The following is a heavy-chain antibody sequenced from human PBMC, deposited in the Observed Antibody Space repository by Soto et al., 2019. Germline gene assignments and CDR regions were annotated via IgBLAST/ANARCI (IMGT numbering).Heavy chain of an antibody. J-gene: IGHJ4*02. CDR2: LYYSGST. CDR1: GVSISTSY. Sequence: QVQLQESGPGLVKPSETLSLTCTVSGVSISTSYWSWIRQPPGKGLEWIGYLYYSGSTNYNPSLKRRVTISVDTSKNQFSLRLSSVTAADTAIYYCARDTLTTGYFDYWGQGSLVTVSS. V-gene: IGHV4-59*01. CDR3: ARDTLTTGYFDY. D-gene: IGHD4-17*01.